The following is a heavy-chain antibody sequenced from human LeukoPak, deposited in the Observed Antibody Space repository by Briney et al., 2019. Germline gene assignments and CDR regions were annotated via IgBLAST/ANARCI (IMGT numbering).Heavy chain of an antibody. CDR3: VRPSRVSTSDF. Sequence: GGSLRLSCAASGVTFTDYWMSWVRQAPGKGLEWVASIKQVGNEKYYVDSVKGRFSISRDKATNSLYMQRSSLRAEDTALYYRVRPSRVSTSDFWGQGALVAVTS. CDR2: IKQVGNEK. V-gene: IGHV3-7*04. J-gene: IGHJ1*01. CDR1: GVTFTDYW. D-gene: IGHD5/OR15-5a*01.